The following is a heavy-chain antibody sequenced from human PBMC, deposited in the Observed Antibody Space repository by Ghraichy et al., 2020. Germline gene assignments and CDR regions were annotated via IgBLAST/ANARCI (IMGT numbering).Heavy chain of an antibody. CDR2: ISSSSSYI. CDR1: GFTFSSYS. CDR3: AREGRRGNWMRNHVPGVIDY. Sequence: GGSLRLSCAASGFTFSSYSMNWVRQAPGKGLEWVSSISSSSSYIYYADSVKGRFTISRDNAKNSLYLQMNSLRAEDTAVYYCAREGRRGNWMRNHVPGVIDYWGQGTLVTVSS. D-gene: IGHD1-20*01. V-gene: IGHV3-21*01. J-gene: IGHJ4*02.